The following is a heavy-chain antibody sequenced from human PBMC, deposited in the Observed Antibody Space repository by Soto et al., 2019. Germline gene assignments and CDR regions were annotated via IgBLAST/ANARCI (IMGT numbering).Heavy chain of an antibody. Sequence: ASVKVSCKASGGTFSSYAITWVRQAPGQGLEWMGGLIPLFGTANYAQKFQGRVTITADESTSTAYMELSSLRSEDTAVYYCAREGEMATIYYWGQGTLVTVSS. V-gene: IGHV1-69*13. CDR1: GGTFSSYA. CDR2: LIPLFGTA. J-gene: IGHJ4*02. CDR3: AREGEMATIYY. D-gene: IGHD5-12*01.